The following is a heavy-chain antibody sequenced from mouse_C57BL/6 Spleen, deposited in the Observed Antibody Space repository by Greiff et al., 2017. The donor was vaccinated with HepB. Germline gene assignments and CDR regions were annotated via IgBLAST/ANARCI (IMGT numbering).Heavy chain of an antibody. Sequence: QVQLQQSGPELVKPGASVKISCKASGYAFSSSWMNWVKQRPGKGLEWIGRIYPGDGDTNYNGKFKGKATLTADKSSSTAYMQLSSLTSEDSAVYFGARWVRYRFDYWGQGTTLTVSS. CDR1: GYAFSSSW. D-gene: IGHD1-1*01. CDR2: IYPGDGDT. CDR3: ARWVRYRFDY. J-gene: IGHJ2*01. V-gene: IGHV1-82*01.